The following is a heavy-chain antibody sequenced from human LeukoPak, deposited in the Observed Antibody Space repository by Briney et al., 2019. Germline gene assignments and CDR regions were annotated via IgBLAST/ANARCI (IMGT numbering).Heavy chain of an antibody. J-gene: IGHJ4*02. CDR1: GYNFTRYG. Sequence: RASVKVSCKASGYNFTRYGITWVREAPGQGLEWMAWISAYNGNTKYAQKFQGRVTMTTETSTTTAYMELRTLRSDGTAVYYCARGREGYLSGWGQGTLVTVSS. D-gene: IGHD2-15*01. V-gene: IGHV1-18*01. CDR2: ISAYNGNT. CDR3: ARGREGYLSG.